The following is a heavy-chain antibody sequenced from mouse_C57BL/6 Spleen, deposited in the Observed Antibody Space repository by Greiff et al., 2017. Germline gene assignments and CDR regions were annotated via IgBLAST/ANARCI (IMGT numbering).Heavy chain of an antibody. D-gene: IGHD1-1*01. CDR1: GYTFTSYW. J-gene: IGHJ2*01. CDR2: IDPSDSYT. CDR3: ARRGYGSSYGC. V-gene: IGHV1-69*01. Sequence: QVQLQQPGAELVMPGASVKLSCKASGYTFTSYWMHWVKQRPGQGLEWIGEIDPSDSYTNYNQKFKGKSTLTVDKSSSTAYMQLSSLTSEDSAVYYCARRGYGSSYGCWGQGTTLTVSS.